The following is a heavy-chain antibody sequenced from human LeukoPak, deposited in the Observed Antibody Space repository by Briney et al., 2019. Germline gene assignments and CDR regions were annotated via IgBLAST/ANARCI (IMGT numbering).Heavy chain of an antibody. CDR3: ARAILDDYGALGGAFDI. D-gene: IGHD4-17*01. J-gene: IGHJ3*02. Sequence: PGGSLRLSCAASGFTFSDYHMSWIRQAPGKGLEWVSYISSSGSTIYYADSVKGRFTISRDNAKNSLYLQMNSLRAEDTAVYYCARAILDDYGALGGAFDIWGQGTMVTVSS. CDR1: GFTFSDYH. CDR2: ISSSGSTI. V-gene: IGHV3-11*01.